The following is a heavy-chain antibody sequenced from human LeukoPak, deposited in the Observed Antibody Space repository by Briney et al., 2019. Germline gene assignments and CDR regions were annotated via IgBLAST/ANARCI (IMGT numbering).Heavy chain of an antibody. CDR3: TASLDYGEYYFDN. D-gene: IGHD4-17*01. Sequence: GGSLRLSCVASGFTVSSKYMTWVRQAPGKGREWVGRIKRKTDGGTTDYAAPVKGRFTISRDDSQNTLYLQMNSLKTEDTGVYYCTASLDYGEYYFDNWGQGTLVTVSS. CDR1: GFTVSSKY. J-gene: IGHJ4*02. CDR2: IKRKTDGGTT. V-gene: IGHV3-15*01.